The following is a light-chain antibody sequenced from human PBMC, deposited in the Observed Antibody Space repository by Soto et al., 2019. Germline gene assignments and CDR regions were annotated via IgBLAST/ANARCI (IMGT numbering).Light chain of an antibody. CDR2: YAS. CDR3: QQRSTWPLFT. Sequence: VLTQSPATLFLSPGERATLSCRASQTVSRYLAWYQQKPGQAPRLLIYYASNRATGIPARFSGSGSGTDYTLTISSLEPEDFAVYYCQQRSTWPLFTFGGVTKVEI. CDR1: QTVSRY. V-gene: IGKV3-11*01. J-gene: IGKJ4*01.